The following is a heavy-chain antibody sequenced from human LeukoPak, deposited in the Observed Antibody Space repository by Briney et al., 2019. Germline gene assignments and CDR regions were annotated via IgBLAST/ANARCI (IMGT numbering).Heavy chain of an antibody. CDR1: GFTFSSYA. CDR2: INSDGSST. CDR3: ARAWQWLVDCFDP. Sequence: PGGSLRLSCAASGFTFSSYAMHWVRQAPGKGLVWVSRINSDGSSTNYADSVKGRFTISRDNAKNTLYLQMSSLRAEDTAVYYCARAWQWLVDCFDPWGQGTLVTVSS. V-gene: IGHV3-74*01. J-gene: IGHJ5*02. D-gene: IGHD6-19*01.